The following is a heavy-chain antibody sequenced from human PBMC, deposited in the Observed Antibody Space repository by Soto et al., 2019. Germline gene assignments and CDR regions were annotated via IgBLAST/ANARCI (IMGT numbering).Heavy chain of an antibody. CDR3: ARPDYGDYEGWFDP. V-gene: IGHV4-39*01. Sequence: QLQLQESGPGLVKPSETLSLTCTVSGGSISSSSYYWGWIRQTPGKGLEWIGSIYYSGSTYYNPSLKSRVTISVDTSKNQFSLKLSSVTAADTAVYYCARPDYGDYEGWFDPWGQGTLVTVSS. D-gene: IGHD4-17*01. J-gene: IGHJ5*02. CDR1: GGSISSSSYY. CDR2: IYYSGST.